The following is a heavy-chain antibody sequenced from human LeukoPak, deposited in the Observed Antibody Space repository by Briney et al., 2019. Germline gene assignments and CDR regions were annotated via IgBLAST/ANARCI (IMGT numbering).Heavy chain of an antibody. CDR1: GGSISSSSYY. CDR3: ASTGYSGSSGWFDP. Sequence: SETLSLTCTVSGGSISSSSYYWGWIRQPPGKGLEWIGSIYYSGSTYYNPSLKSRVTISVDTSKNQFSLKLSSVTAADTAVYYCASTGYSGSSGWFDPWGQGTLVTVSS. CDR2: IYYSGST. V-gene: IGHV4-39*07. J-gene: IGHJ5*02. D-gene: IGHD1-26*01.